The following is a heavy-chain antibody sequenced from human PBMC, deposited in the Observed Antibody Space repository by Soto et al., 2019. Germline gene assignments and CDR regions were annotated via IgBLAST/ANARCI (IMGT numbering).Heavy chain of an antibody. D-gene: IGHD2-15*01. J-gene: IGHJ6*02. V-gene: IGHV1-18*01. CDR2: ISAYDGYT. CDR1: GYTFTSYG. Sequence: QVQLVQSGAEVKKPGASVKVSCKASGYTFTSYGINWVRQAPGQGLEWLGWISAYDGYTNYAQILQGRVSMTTDTSTKTAYMELRSLRSDDTAMYYCARGGFYDSGGARNYCYYGMNVWGQGTTVTVSS. CDR3: ARGGFYDSGGARNYCYYGMNV.